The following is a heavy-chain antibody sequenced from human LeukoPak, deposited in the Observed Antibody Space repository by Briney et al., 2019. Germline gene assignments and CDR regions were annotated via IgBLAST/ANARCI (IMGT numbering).Heavy chain of an antibody. J-gene: IGHJ4*02. CDR2: SNHSRST. Sequence: SETLSLTCAVYGGSFSVYYWSWIRQPPGKGREWISESNHSRSTTYNPSLKSRVTISVDTSKNHFSLKLISATAADTAVYYCAISSYSSSWYAGYWGQGTLVTVSS. CDR1: GGSFSVYY. V-gene: IGHV4-34*01. CDR3: AISSYSSSWYAGY. D-gene: IGHD6-13*01.